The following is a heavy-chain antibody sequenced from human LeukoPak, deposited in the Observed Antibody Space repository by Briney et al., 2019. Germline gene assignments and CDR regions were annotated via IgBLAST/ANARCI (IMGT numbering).Heavy chain of an antibody. CDR3: PKSAYYDASGYYREYYFDY. D-gene: IGHD3-22*01. CDR2: ISGSGGST. Sequence: GGSLRLSCVSSGFSFSNYAMSWVRQAPGKGLEWVSSISGSGGSTHYADSVKGRFTISRDKTKNTLYLQMNSLRAEDTAVYYCPKSAYYDASGYYREYYFDYWGQGTLVTVSS. J-gene: IGHJ4*02. V-gene: IGHV3-23*01. CDR1: GFSFSNYA.